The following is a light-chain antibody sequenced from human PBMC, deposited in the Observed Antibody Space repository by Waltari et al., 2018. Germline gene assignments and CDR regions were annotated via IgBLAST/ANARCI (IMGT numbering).Light chain of an antibody. V-gene: IGKV1-27*01. J-gene: IGKJ3*01. CDR2: SAS. CDR3: QKYNSAPPFT. CDR1: QGISNY. Sequence: DIQMTQSPSSLSASVGDRVTITCRASQGISNYLAWYQQKPGKVPKLLIDSASTSQSGVPSRFSGSGSGTDFTLTISSLQSEDVATYYCQKYNSAPPFTFGPGTKVDIK.